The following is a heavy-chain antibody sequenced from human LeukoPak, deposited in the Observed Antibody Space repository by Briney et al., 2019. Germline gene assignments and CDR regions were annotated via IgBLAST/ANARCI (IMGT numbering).Heavy chain of an antibody. CDR2: INPNSGGT. CDR3: ARVLAATPADPFDY. CDR1: GYTFTVYY. Sequence: GASVTVSFKASGYTFTVYYMHWVRQAPGQGLEGMGWINPNSGGTNYAQKFQGRVTMTRDTSISTAYMELSRLRSDDTAVYYCARVLAATPADPFDYWGQGTLVTVSS. V-gene: IGHV1-2*02. J-gene: IGHJ4*02. D-gene: IGHD2-15*01.